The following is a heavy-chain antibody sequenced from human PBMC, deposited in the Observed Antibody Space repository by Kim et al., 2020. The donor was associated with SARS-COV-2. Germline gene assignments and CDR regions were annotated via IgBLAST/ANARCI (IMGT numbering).Heavy chain of an antibody. CDR1: GFTFSSYS. CDR2: ISSSSSYI. CDR3: ARDQQLPAYYYYYYYMDV. D-gene: IGHD6-13*01. V-gene: IGHV3-21*01. Sequence: GGSLRLSCAASGFTFSSYSMNWVRQAPGKGLEWVSSISSSSSYIYYADSVKGRFTISRDNAKNSLYLQMNSLRAEDTAVYYCARDQQLPAYYYYYYYMDVWGKGTTVTVSS. J-gene: IGHJ6*03.